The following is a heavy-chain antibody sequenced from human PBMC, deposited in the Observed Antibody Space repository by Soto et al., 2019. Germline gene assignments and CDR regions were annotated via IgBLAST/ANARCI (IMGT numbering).Heavy chain of an antibody. J-gene: IGHJ2*01. CDR3: AREVTMIVVANYWYFDL. CDR2: ISSSGSTI. D-gene: IGHD3-22*01. V-gene: IGHV3-48*03. CDR1: GFTFSSYE. Sequence: PGGSLRLSCAASGFTFSSYEMNWVRQAPGKGLEWVSYISSSGSTIYYADSVKGRFTISRDNAKNSLYLQMNSLRAEDTAVYYCAREVTMIVVANYWYFDLWGRGTLVTVSS.